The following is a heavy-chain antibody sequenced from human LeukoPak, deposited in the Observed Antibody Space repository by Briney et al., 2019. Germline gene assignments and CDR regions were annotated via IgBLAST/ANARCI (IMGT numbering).Heavy chain of an antibody. J-gene: IGHJ3*02. D-gene: IGHD6-6*01. CDR3: ARQRGSSSRDAFDI. CDR2: IYPGDSDT. V-gene: IGHV5-51*01. Sequence: ESLKISCEGSGYRFTTYWIGWVRQMPGKGLEWMGIIYPGDSDTRYSPSFQGQVTISADKSISTAYLQWSSLKASDTAMYYCARQRGSSSRDAFDIWGRGTMVTVSS. CDR1: GYRFTTYW.